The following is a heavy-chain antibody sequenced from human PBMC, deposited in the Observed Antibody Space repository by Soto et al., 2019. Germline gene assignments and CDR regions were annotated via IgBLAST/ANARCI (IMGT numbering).Heavy chain of an antibody. CDR3: AREGWSSGWYGSAFDI. CDR1: GGSISNYY. CDR2: IYYTGST. J-gene: IGHJ3*02. D-gene: IGHD6-19*01. V-gene: IGHV4-59*12. Sequence: PSETLSLTCTVSGGSISNYYWSWIRQPPGKGLEWIGEIYYTGSTNYNPSLKSRISISVDTSTNQFSLKLSSVTAADTAVYYCAREGWSSGWYGSAFDIWGQGTMVTVSS.